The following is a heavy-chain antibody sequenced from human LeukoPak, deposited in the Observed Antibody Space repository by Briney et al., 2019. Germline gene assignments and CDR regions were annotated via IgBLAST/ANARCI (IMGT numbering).Heavy chain of an antibody. CDR1: GASFRSGYY. J-gene: IGHJ4*02. V-gene: IGHV4-38-2*01. CDR2: IYHSGST. CDR3: ARNRSLTTTPGFDH. Sequence: SETLSLTCFLSGASFRSGYYWGWIRQSPGKGLEWIGSIYHSGSTHYNPSLKSRVTISADTSKNQFSLMLSSVTAADTAVYYCARNRSLTTTPGFDHWGQGTLVTVSS. D-gene: IGHD4-11*01.